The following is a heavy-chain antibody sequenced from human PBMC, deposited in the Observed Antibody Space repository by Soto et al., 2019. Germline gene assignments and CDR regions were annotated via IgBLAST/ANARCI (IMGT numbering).Heavy chain of an antibody. CDR1: GFTFSSYG. V-gene: IGHV3-33*01. CDR3: ARGSGGSYGMDV. J-gene: IGHJ6*02. D-gene: IGHD2-15*01. Sequence: GGSLRLSCAASGFTFSSYGMHWVRQAPGKGLEWVAVIWYDGSNKYYADSVKGRFTISRDNSKNTLYLQMNSLRAEDTAVYYCARGSGGSYGMDVWGQGTMVTVSS. CDR2: IWYDGSNK.